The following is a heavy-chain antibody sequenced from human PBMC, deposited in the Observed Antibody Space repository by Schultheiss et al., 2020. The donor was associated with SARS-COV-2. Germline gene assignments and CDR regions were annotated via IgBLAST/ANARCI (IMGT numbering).Heavy chain of an antibody. D-gene: IGHD3/OR15-3a*01. CDR2: INPNSGGT. V-gene: IGHV1-2*02. CDR1: GYTFTGYY. CDR3: ARSARDWARTKEQDI. Sequence: ASVKVSCKASGYTFTGYYMHWVRQAPGQGLEWMGWINPNSGGTNYAQKFQGRVTMTRDTSISTAYMELSRLRSDDTAVYYCARSARDWARTKEQDIWGQGTMVTVSS. J-gene: IGHJ3*02.